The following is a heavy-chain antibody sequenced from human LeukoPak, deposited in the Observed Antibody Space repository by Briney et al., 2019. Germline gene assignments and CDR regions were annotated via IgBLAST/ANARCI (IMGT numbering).Heavy chain of an antibody. V-gene: IGHV3-23*01. Sequence: GGSLRLSCAASGFTFSSYAMSWVCQAPGKGLEWVSAISGSGGSTYYADSVKGRFTISRDNSKNTLYLQMNSLRAEDTAVYYCAKSGRRWELLRNYFDYWGQGTLVTVSS. D-gene: IGHD1-26*01. CDR1: GFTFSSYA. J-gene: IGHJ4*02. CDR2: ISGSGGST. CDR3: AKSGRRWELLRNYFDY.